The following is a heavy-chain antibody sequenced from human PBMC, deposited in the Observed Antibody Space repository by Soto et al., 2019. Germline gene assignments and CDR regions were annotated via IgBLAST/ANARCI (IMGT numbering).Heavy chain of an antibody. CDR3: ARVEVGATHFFSYYYGMDV. CDR2: IWYDGSNK. V-gene: IGHV3-33*01. D-gene: IGHD1-26*01. Sequence: GGSLRLSCAASGFTFSSYGMHWVRQAPGKGLEWVAVIWYDGSNKYYADSVKGRFTISRDNSKNTLYLQMNSLRAEDTAVYYCARVEVGATHFFSYYYGMDVWGQGTTVTVSS. J-gene: IGHJ6*02. CDR1: GFTFSSYG.